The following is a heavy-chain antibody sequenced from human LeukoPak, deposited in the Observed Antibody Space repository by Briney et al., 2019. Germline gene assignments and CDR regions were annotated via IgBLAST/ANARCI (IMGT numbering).Heavy chain of an antibody. Sequence: ASVKVSCKASGYTFTSYYIHWVRQAPGQGLEWMGIINPNGGSTSYAQKFQGRVTMTRDTSTSTVYMELSSLRSEDTAVYYCARDGRDGYNLEYWGQGTLVAVSS. V-gene: IGHV1-46*01. J-gene: IGHJ4*02. CDR1: GYTFTSYY. CDR3: ARDGRDGYNLEY. D-gene: IGHD5-24*01. CDR2: INPNGGST.